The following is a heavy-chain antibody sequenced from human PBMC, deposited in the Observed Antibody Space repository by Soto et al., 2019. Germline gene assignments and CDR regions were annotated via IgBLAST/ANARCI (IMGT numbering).Heavy chain of an antibody. Sequence: SAKASCKAPRVALDNTSISWVRQAPEQGLEWMGGIIPIFSTPDYAQKFQGRITITADDSTTTAYMELTSLKSEDTAVYYCARDKDRQQLGGNYYYGIDVWGQGTTVTVSS. CDR1: RVALDNTS. CDR2: IIPIFSTP. V-gene: IGHV1-69*01. J-gene: IGHJ6*02. CDR3: ARDKDRQQLGGNYYYGIDV. D-gene: IGHD2-15*01.